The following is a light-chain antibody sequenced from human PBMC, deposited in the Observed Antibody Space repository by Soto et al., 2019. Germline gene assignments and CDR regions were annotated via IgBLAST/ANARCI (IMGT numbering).Light chain of an antibody. CDR1: SSNIGAGYD. CDR3: QSYDTSLSVL. V-gene: IGLV1-40*01. J-gene: IGLJ2*01. Sequence: QAVVTQPPSVSGAPGQRVTISCTGSSSNIGAGYDVHWYQHLPGTAPKLLIYDNTNRPSGVPDRFSGSKSGTSASLAITGLQAEDEAVYYCQSYDTSLSVLFGGGTKVTVL. CDR2: DNT.